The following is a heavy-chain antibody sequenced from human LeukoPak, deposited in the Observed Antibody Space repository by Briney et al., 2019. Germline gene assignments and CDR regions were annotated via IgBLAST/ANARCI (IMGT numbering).Heavy chain of an antibody. V-gene: IGHV3-7*01. CDR2: IKQDGSEK. CDR1: GFTFSTYA. D-gene: IGHD2-21*02. J-gene: IGHJ4*02. Sequence: GGSLRLSYAASGFTFSTYAMSWVRQAPGKGLEWVANIKQDGSEKYYVDSVKGRFTISRDNAKNSLYLQMNSLRAEDTAVYYCARDKTAYYFDYWGQGTLVTVSS. CDR3: ARDKTAYYFDY.